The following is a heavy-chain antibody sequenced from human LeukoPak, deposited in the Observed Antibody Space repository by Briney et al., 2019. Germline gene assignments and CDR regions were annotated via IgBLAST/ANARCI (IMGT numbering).Heavy chain of an antibody. Sequence: GSSVRVSCKASGGTFSSYAISWVRQAPGQGLEWMGGIIPIFGTANYAQKFQGRVTITADESTSTAYMELSSLRSEDTAVYYCASTIYCGGDCYLYGMDVWGQGTTVTVSS. D-gene: IGHD2-21*02. CDR2: IIPIFGTA. CDR1: GGTFSSYA. J-gene: IGHJ6*02. CDR3: ASTIYCGGDCYLYGMDV. V-gene: IGHV1-69*01.